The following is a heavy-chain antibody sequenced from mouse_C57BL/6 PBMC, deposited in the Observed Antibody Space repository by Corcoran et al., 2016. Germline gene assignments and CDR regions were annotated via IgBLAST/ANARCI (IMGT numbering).Heavy chain of an antibody. J-gene: IGHJ1*03. V-gene: IGHV1-80*01. CDR1: GYAFSSYW. D-gene: IGHD1-1*01. Sequence: QVQLQQSGAELVKPGASVKISCKASGYAFSSYWMNWVKQRPGKGLEWIGQIYPGDGDTNYNGKFKGKATLTADKSSSTAYMQLSSLTSEDSAVYFCARPGTPVVWYFDVWGTGTTVTVSS. CDR3: ARPGTPVVWYFDV. CDR2: IYPGDGDT.